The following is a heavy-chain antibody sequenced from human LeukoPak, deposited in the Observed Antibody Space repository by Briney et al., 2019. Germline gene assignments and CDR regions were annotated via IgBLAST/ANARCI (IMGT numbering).Heavy chain of an antibody. D-gene: IGHD6-19*01. V-gene: IGHV1-18*01. CDR2: ISAYNGNT. CDR1: GYTFTSYG. J-gene: IGHJ4*02. Sequence: ASVKVSCRASGYTFTSYGISWVRHAPGQGLEWMGWISAYNGNTNYAQKLQGRVTMTTDTSTSTAYMELRSLRSDDTAVYYCARAYSSGLIDYWGQGTLVTVSS. CDR3: ARAYSSGLIDY.